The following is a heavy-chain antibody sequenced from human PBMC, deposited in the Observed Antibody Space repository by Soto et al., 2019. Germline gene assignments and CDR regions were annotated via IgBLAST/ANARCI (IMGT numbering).Heavy chain of an antibody. CDR1: GLTFSNYW. V-gene: IGHV3-74*01. Sequence: GGSLRLSCAASGLTFSNYWMHWVRQAPGKGLVWVSCINSDGSSASYADSVKGRFTISRDNAKNTLYLQMNSLRAEDTALYYCARDTLELLYYFDYWGQGTLVTVSS. D-gene: IGHD1-7*01. CDR2: INSDGSSA. J-gene: IGHJ4*02. CDR3: ARDTLELLYYFDY.